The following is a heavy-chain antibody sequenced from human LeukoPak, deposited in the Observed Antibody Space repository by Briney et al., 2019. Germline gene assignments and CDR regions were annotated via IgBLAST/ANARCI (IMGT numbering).Heavy chain of an antibody. CDR1: GGSISSSNW. V-gene: IGHV4-4*02. Sequence: SGTLSLTCAVSGGSISSSNWWSWVRQPPGKGLEWIGEIYYSGSTYYNPSLKSRVTISVDTSKNQFSLKLSSVTAADTAVCYCARRTPGARNPWPPVWGQGTLVTVSS. CDR3: ARRTPGARNPWPPV. D-gene: IGHD1-14*01. CDR2: IYYSGST. J-gene: IGHJ4*02.